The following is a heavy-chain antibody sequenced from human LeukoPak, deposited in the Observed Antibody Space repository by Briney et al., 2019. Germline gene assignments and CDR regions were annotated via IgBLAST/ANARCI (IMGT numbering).Heavy chain of an antibody. CDR1: GGTFSSYA. V-gene: IGHV1-69*04. CDR3: ARGSGSYYDYYGMDV. Sequence: ASVKVSCKASGGTFSSYAISWVRQAPGQGLEWMGRIIPILGIANYAQKFQGRVTITADKSTSTAHMELSSLRSEDTAVYYCARGSGSYYDYYGMDVWGQGTTVTVSS. CDR2: IIPILGIA. D-gene: IGHD1-26*01. J-gene: IGHJ6*02.